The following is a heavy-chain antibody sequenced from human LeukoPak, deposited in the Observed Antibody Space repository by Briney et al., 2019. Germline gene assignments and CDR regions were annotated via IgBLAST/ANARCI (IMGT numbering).Heavy chain of an antibody. CDR1: GYNFINYW. J-gene: IGHJ4*02. D-gene: IGHD2-21*01. CDR2: IYPGDSDT. CDR3: ARHGGANADY. Sequence: GESLKISCQGFGYNFINYWIAWVRQMPGKGLEWMGIIYPGDSDTRYSPSFQGQVTISADKSISTAYLQWSSLKASDTAMYYCARHGGANADYWGQGTLVTVSS. V-gene: IGHV5-51*01.